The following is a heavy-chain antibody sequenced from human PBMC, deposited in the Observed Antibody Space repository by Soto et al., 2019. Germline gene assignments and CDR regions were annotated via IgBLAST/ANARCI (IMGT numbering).Heavy chain of an antibody. CDR1: GGSIRRGDSS. Sequence: PSETLSLTCTVSGGSIRRGDSSWSWIRQPPGKGLEWIASIYHGGTTFYNPSLRSRITISVDTSNNQFSLKLTSVTAADTAVYYCARVHVMVVAGSTFDYWGHGTLVTVSS. CDR3: ARVHVMVVAGSTFDY. CDR2: IYHGGTT. J-gene: IGHJ4*01. V-gene: IGHV4-39*07. D-gene: IGHD6-19*01.